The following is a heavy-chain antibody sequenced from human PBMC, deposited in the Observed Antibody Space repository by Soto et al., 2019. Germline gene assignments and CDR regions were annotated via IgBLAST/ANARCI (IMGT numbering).Heavy chain of an antibody. CDR2: ISAYNGNT. Sequence: QVQLVQSGAEVKKPGASVKVSCKASGYTFTSYGISWVRQAPGQGLEWMGWISAYNGNTNYAHKLQGRVTITTDTSTSTAYMELRSLRSDDTAVYYCARDRCSSTSCYTQYYYYYYGMDVWGQGTTVTVSS. D-gene: IGHD2-2*02. V-gene: IGHV1-18*01. J-gene: IGHJ6*02. CDR3: ARDRCSSTSCYTQYYYYYYGMDV. CDR1: GYTFTSYG.